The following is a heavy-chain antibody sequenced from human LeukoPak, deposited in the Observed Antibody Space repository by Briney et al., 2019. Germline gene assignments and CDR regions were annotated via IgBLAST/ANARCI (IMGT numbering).Heavy chain of an antibody. J-gene: IGHJ3*02. Sequence: PGGSLRLSCAASGFSFNSYWMSWVRQAPGTGLEWVANIRQDGSERYYADSLKGRFTISRDNAKNSLYLQMNSLGAEDTAMYYCARDWSFDSDDYYLYGFDIWGQGTRVTVSS. V-gene: IGHV3-7*01. D-gene: IGHD3-22*01. CDR3: ARDWSFDSDDYYLYGFDI. CDR1: GFSFNSYW. CDR2: IRQDGSER.